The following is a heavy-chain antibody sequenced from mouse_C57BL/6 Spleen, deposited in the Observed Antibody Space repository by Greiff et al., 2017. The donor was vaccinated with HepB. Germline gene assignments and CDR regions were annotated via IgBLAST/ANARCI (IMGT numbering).Heavy chain of an antibody. D-gene: IGHD2-1*01. CDR2: IWTGGGT. J-gene: IGHJ1*03. CDR3: ARKALLWSHYWYFDV. CDR1: GFSLTSYA. Sequence: VQLQQSGPGLVAPSQSLSITCTVSGFSLTSYAISWVRQPPGKGLEWLGVIWTGGGTNYNSALKSRLSISKDNSKSQVFLKMNSLQTDDTARYYCARKALLWSHYWYFDVWGTGTTVTVSS. V-gene: IGHV2-9-1*01.